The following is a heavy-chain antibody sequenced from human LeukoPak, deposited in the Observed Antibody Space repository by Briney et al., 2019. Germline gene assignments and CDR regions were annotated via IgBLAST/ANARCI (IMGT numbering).Heavy chain of an antibody. D-gene: IGHD2-2*01. Sequence: SETLSLTCTVSGGSISSYYWSWIRQPPGKGLEWIGYIYTSGSTNYNPSLKSRVTISVDTSKNQVSLRLSSVTAADTALYYCARHRSPSSLSFFDIWGQGMLVIVSS. CDR2: IYTSGST. V-gene: IGHV4-4*09. CDR3: ARHRSPSSLSFFDI. J-gene: IGHJ4*02. CDR1: GGSISSYY.